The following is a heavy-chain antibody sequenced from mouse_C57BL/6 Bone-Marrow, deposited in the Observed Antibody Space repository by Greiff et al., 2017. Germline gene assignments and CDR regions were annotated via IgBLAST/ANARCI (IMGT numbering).Heavy chain of an antibody. Sequence: QVQLQQPGTELVKPGASVKLSCKASGYTFTSYWMHWVNQRPGQGLEWIGTINPSNGGTNYNEKFKSKATLTVDQSSSTAYMQLSSLTSEDSAVYDCARLGIYYGDDSHAYGGQGTRVTVTA. V-gene: IGHV1-53*01. CDR1: GYTFTSYW. J-gene: IGHJ3*01. D-gene: IGHD2-2*01. CDR2: INPSNGGT. CDR3: ARLGIYYGDDSHAY.